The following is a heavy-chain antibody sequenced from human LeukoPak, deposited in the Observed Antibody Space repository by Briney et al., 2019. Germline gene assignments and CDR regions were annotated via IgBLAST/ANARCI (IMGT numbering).Heavy chain of an antibody. CDR3: ARDLLGWELLGSYYYYMDV. D-gene: IGHD1-26*01. CDR1: GYTFTNFG. V-gene: IGHV1-18*01. J-gene: IGHJ6*03. CDR2: ISAYNGNT. Sequence: ASVKVSCKASGYTFTNFGISWVRQAPGQGLEWMGWISAYNGNTNYAQKLQGRVTMTTDTSMSTAYMELRSLRSDDTAVYYCARDLLGWELLGSYYYYMDVWGKGTTVTVSS.